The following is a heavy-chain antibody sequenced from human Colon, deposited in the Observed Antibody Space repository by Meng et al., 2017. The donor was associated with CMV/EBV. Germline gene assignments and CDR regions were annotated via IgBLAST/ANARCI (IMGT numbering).Heavy chain of an antibody. Sequence: GSFYWSCIRQPPGKGPEWIGFIYFSGGTNYNPSLKSRVTMSVDTSKNQFSLKLSSVTAADTALYYCARTPFIGFCSTTDCFRNWFDSWGQGTLVTVSS. D-gene: IGHD2-2*01. CDR3: ARTPFIGFCSTTDCFRNWFDS. CDR1: GSFY. J-gene: IGHJ5*01. CDR2: IYFSGGT. V-gene: IGHV4-61*01.